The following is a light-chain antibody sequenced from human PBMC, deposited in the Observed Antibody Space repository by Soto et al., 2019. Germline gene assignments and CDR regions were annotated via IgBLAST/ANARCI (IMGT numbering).Light chain of an antibody. V-gene: IGKV1-39*01. Sequence: DIQMTQSPSSLSASVGDRVTITCRASQTISTYLNWYQQKPGKAPRLLIYDASSLLSGVPSRFSGSVSGTDFTLTIASLQPEDFSTYYCQKSDSTPYTFGQGTKVEI. CDR1: QTISTY. J-gene: IGKJ2*01. CDR3: QKSDSTPYT. CDR2: DAS.